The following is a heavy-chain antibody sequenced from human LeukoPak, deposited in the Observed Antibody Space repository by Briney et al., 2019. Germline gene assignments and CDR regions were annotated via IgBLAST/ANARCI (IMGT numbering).Heavy chain of an antibody. CDR3: ARDRGGYYEIDY. CDR2: ISRSSSYI. V-gene: IGHV3-21*01. CDR1: GFTFSSYS. Sequence: GGSLRLSCAASGFTFSSYSMNWVRQAPGKGLEWVSSISRSSSYIYYADSVKGRFTISRDNAKNSLYLQMNSLRADDTAVYYCARDRGGYYEIDYWGQGTLVTVSS. J-gene: IGHJ4*02. D-gene: IGHD3-10*01.